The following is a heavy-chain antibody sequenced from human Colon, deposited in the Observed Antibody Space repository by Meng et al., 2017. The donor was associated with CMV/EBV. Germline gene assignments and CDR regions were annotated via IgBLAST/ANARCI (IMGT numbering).Heavy chain of an antibody. CDR2: VSYSGNT. CDR3: AKSSRFSHYYGMDV. J-gene: IGHJ6*02. V-gene: IGHV4-59*01. D-gene: IGHD3-3*01. Sequence: SETLSLTCTVSGGSINNYYWSWIRQPPGKGLEWIGYVSYSGNTNYNPSLKSRVTISVDTSKNQFSLRVTSVTAADTAVYYCAKSSRFSHYYGMDVWGQGTTVTVSS. CDR1: GGSINNYY.